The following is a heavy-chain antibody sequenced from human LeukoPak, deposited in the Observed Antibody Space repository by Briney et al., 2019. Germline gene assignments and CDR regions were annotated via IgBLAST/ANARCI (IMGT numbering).Heavy chain of an antibody. Sequence: GASVKVSCKASGYTFSGYFIHWVRQAPGQGLEWMGWINPNSGDTNYAQMFQGRVTMTRDTSISTAHMELSRLRSDDTAVYYCARRGYMDVWGKGTTVTISS. J-gene: IGHJ6*03. CDR2: INPNSGDT. CDR1: GYTFSGYF. CDR3: ARRGYMDV. V-gene: IGHV1-2*02.